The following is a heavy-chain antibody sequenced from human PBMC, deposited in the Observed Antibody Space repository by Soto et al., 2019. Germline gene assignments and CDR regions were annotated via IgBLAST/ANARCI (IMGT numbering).Heavy chain of an antibody. CDR2: IWYDGSNK. J-gene: IGHJ6*02. D-gene: IGHD6-19*01. Sequence: GGSLRLSCAASGFTFSSYGMHWVRQAPGKGLEWVAVIWYDGSNKYYADSVKGRFTISRDNSKNTLYLQMNSLRAEDTAVYYCARDGIAVAVYYGMDVWGQGTTVTV. CDR1: GFTFSSYG. CDR3: ARDGIAVAVYYGMDV. V-gene: IGHV3-33*01.